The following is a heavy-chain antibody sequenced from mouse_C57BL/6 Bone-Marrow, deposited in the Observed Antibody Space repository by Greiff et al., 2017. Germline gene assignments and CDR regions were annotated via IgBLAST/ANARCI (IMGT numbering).Heavy chain of an antibody. Sequence: QVQLQQSGPELVKPGASVKISCKASGYAFSSSWMNWVKQRPGKGLEWIGRIYPGDGDTNYNGKFKGKATLTADKSSSTAYMQLSSLTSEDSAVYFCARNVFYAIDYWGQGTSVTVSS. V-gene: IGHV1-82*01. CDR2: IYPGDGDT. CDR3: ARNVFYAIDY. J-gene: IGHJ4*01. CDR1: GYAFSSSW.